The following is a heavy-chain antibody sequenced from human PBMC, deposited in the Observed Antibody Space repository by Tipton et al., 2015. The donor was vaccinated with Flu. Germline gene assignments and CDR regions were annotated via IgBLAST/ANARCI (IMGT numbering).Heavy chain of an antibody. Sequence: SLRLSCAASGFTFSNYDIHWVRQAPGKGLEWVSFIQYDGSNKYYADSVKGRFTISRDNSKHTLYLQMNSLRAEDTAVYYCASYGTRTFDYWGQGTLVTASS. V-gene: IGHV3-30*19. CDR2: IQYDGSNK. D-gene: IGHD1-1*01. CDR1: GFTFSNYD. J-gene: IGHJ4*02. CDR3: ASYGTRTFDY.